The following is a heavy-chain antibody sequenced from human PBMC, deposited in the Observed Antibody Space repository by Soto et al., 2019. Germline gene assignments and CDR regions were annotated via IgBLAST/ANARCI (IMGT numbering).Heavy chain of an antibody. D-gene: IGHD4-17*01. CDR2: ISYHGRDK. V-gene: IGHV3-30*18. CDR3: AKVHLTTTVTKVGY. CDR1: GLTFSNYG. Sequence: QVQLVESGGGVVQPGRSLRLSCAASGLTFSNYGMHWVRQAPGKGLEWVAVISYHGRDKYYADSVKGRFTISRDNSKNTLYLQMDSLRAEDTAVYYCAKVHLTTTVTKVGYWGQGTLVTVSS. J-gene: IGHJ4*02.